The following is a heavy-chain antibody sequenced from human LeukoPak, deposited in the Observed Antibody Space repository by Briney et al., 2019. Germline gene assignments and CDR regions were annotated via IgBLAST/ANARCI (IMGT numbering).Heavy chain of an antibody. CDR1: GFTFSDAW. Sequence: GGSLRLSCVGSGFTFSDAWMSWVRQAPGKGLEWAGRIKSKSDGGTIDYAAPVKGRFTISRDDSRNTLYLQMNSLKTEDTAVYYCTTRRQDGWWGQGTLVTVS. J-gene: IGHJ4*02. CDR2: IKSKSDGGTI. CDR3: TTRRQDGW. V-gene: IGHV3-15*01. D-gene: IGHD2-15*01.